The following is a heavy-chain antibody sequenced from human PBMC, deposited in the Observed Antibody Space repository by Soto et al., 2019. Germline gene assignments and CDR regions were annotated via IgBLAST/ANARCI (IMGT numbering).Heavy chain of an antibody. CDR1: GFTFSSYA. CDR2: ISYDGSNK. V-gene: IGHV3-30-3*01. D-gene: IGHD3-10*01. J-gene: IGHJ4*02. CDR3: AALTGSSFDY. Sequence: SLRLSCAASGFTFSSYAMHWVRQAPGKGLEWVAVISYDGSNKYYADSVKGRFTISRDNSKNTLYLQMNSPRAEDTAVYYCAALTGSSFDYWGQGTLVTVSS.